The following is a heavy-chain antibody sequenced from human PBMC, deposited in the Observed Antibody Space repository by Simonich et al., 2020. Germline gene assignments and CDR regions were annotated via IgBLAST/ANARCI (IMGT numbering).Heavy chain of an antibody. CDR2: IYHNGST. V-gene: IGHV4-38-2*01. CDR1: GYSISSGYY. CDR3: ARVGYSNYYYYGMDV. Sequence: QVQLQESGPGLVKPSETLSLTCAVSGYSISSGYYWGWIRQPPGEGLEWIGSIYHNGSTYYNPSLKSRVTISVDTSKNQCSLKLSSVTAADTAVYYCARVGYSNYYYYGMDVWGQGTTVTVSS. D-gene: IGHD6-13*01. J-gene: IGHJ6*02.